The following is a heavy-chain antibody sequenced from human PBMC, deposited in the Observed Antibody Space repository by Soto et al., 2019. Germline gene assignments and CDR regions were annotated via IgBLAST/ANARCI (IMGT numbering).Heavy chain of an antibody. CDR2: IYYSGST. CDR1: GGSISSYY. Sequence: SETLSLTCTVSGGSISSYYWSWIRQPPGKGLEWIGYIYYSGSTNYNPSLKSRVTISVDTSKNQFSLKLSSVTAADTAVYYCARVGRYGDYYYYYMDVWGKGTTVTVSS. D-gene: IGHD4-17*01. V-gene: IGHV4-59*01. CDR3: ARVGRYGDYYYYYMDV. J-gene: IGHJ6*03.